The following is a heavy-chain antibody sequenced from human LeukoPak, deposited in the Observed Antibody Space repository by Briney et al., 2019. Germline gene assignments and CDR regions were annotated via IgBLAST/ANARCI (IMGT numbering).Heavy chain of an antibody. CDR1: GFTFSSYW. Sequence: GGSLRLSCAASGFTFSSYWMHWVRQAPGMGLVWVSRINSDGSSTSYADSVKGRFTISRDNAKNTLYLQMNSLRAEDTAVYYCARDTDTVTTILDYWGQGTLVTVSS. J-gene: IGHJ4*02. V-gene: IGHV3-74*01. CDR3: ARDTDTVTTILDY. D-gene: IGHD4-17*01. CDR2: INSDGSST.